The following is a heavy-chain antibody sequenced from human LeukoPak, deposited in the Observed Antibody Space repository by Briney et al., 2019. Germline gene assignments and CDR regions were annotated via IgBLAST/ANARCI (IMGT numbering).Heavy chain of an antibody. CDR3: ARAPDFWSGYPYHFDY. Sequence: SETLSLTCTVSGGSISNYYWNWIRQPPGKGLEWIGYIYNSVSTNYNPSLKSRVTISVDTSKTQFSLNLRSVTAADTAVYFCARAPDFWSGYPYHFDYWGHGALVTVSS. D-gene: IGHD3-3*01. CDR1: GGSISNYY. J-gene: IGHJ4*01. V-gene: IGHV4-59*01. CDR2: IYNSVST.